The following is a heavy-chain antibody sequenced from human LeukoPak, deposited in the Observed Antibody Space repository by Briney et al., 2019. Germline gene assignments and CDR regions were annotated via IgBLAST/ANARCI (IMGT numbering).Heavy chain of an antibody. CDR1: GFTFSSYS. J-gene: IGHJ5*02. D-gene: IGHD4-23*01. CDR3: ARHRGAYGGSLFDP. V-gene: IGHV3-48*01. Sequence: GGSLRLSCAASGFTFSSYSMNWVRQAPGKGLEWVSYISSSSSTIYYADSVKGRFTISRDNAKNSLYLQMNSLRAEDTAVYYCARHRGAYGGSLFDPWGQGTLVTVSS. CDR2: ISSSSSTI.